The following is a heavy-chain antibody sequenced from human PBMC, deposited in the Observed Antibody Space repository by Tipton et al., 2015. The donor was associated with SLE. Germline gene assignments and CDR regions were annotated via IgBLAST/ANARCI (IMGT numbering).Heavy chain of an antibody. J-gene: IGHJ2*01. V-gene: IGHV4-59*11. Sequence: LRLSCTVSGGSISSHYWSWIRQPPGKGLEWIGYIYYSGSTNYNPSLKSRVTISVDTSKNQFSLKLSSVTAADTAVYYCASTLGTSLVHDWYFDLWGRGTLVTVSS. CDR1: GGSISSHY. CDR2: IYYSGST. D-gene: IGHD2-2*01. CDR3: ASTLGTSLVHDWYFDL.